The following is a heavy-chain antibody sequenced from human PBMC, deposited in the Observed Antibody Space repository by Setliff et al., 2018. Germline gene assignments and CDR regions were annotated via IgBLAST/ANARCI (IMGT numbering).Heavy chain of an antibody. V-gene: IGHV4-59*01. D-gene: IGHD6-19*01. Sequence: SETLSLTCSVSGASIRNYYWTWIRQSPGKGLEWIGYVHFTGSTNYNPSLKSRVTMSVDVSKDQFSLKMSSVTAADTAVYYCARKVEQWLTPHFDYWGQGAPVTVSS. CDR2: VHFTGST. CDR3: ARKVEQWLTPHFDY. CDR1: GASIRNYY. J-gene: IGHJ4*02.